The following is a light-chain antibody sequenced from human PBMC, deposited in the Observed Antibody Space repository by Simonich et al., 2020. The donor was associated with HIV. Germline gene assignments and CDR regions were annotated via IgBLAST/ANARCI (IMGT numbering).Light chain of an antibody. CDR1: QTILYSSNNKNY. Sequence: DIVMTQSPDSLALSLGERATINCTSSQTILYSSNNKNYLAWYQQRPRQPPNLLIYWASTRESGVPDRFSGSGSGTDFTLTINSLQAEDVAFYYCQQYYITPHTFGQGTKVEIK. J-gene: IGKJ1*01. CDR3: QQYYITPHT. CDR2: WAS. V-gene: IGKV4-1*01.